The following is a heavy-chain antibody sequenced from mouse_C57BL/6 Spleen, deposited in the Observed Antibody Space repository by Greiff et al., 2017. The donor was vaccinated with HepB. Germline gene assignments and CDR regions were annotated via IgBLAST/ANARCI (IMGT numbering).Heavy chain of an antibody. J-gene: IGHJ3*01. Sequence: EVKLMESGEGLVKPGGSLKLSCAASGFTFSSYAMSWVRQTPEKRLEWVAYISSGGDYIYYADSVKGRFTISRDNARNTLYLQMSSLKSEDTAMYYCTRAIYYDYEGWFAYWGQGTLVTVSA. CDR3: TRAIYYDYEGWFAY. CDR1: GFTFSSYA. CDR2: ISSGGDYI. V-gene: IGHV5-9-1*02. D-gene: IGHD2-4*01.